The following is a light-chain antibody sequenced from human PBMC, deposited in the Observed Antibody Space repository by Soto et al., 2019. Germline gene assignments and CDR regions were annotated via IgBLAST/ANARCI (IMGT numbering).Light chain of an antibody. Sequence: DIQMTHSPSSLSASIGDRVTITCRASQSISTYLNWYQQKPAKAPKVLIYAASSLQSGVPSRFSGSGSGTDFTLTINSLQPEDSATYYCQQSYSTPTWTFGQGTKVDIK. CDR3: QQSYSTPTWT. V-gene: IGKV1-39*01. CDR1: QSISTY. J-gene: IGKJ1*01. CDR2: AAS.